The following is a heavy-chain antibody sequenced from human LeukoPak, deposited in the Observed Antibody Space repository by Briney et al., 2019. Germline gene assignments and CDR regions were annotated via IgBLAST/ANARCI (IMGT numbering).Heavy chain of an antibody. D-gene: IGHD2-21*02. CDR3: ARSPNCGGDCS. CDR1: GFTFSTYW. CDR2: INSDGSST. J-gene: IGHJ5*02. V-gene: IGHV3-74*03. Sequence: PGGSLRLSCAVSGFTFSTYWMHWVRQAPGKGLVWVARINSDGSSTTYADSVKGRFTISRDNAKDILYLQMNSLRAEDTAVYYCARSPNCGGDCSWGQGTLVTVSS.